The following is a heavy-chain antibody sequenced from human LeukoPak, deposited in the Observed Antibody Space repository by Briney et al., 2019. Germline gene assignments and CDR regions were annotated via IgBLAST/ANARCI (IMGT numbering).Heavy chain of an antibody. D-gene: IGHD3-10*01. Sequence: PGGSLRLSCAASGFTFSSYSMNWVRQAPGKGLEWVSYISSSSSTIYYADSVKGRFTISRDNAKNSLYLQMNSLRAEDTALYYCARHAGGRYGSGTSYYGAFDIWGQGTMVTVSS. CDR2: ISSSSSTI. CDR3: ARHAGGRYGSGTSYYGAFDI. V-gene: IGHV3-48*01. CDR1: GFTFSSYS. J-gene: IGHJ3*02.